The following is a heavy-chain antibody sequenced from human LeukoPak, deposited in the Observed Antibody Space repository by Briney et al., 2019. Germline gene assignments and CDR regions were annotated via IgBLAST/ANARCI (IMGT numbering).Heavy chain of an antibody. CDR1: GFTFSSYA. D-gene: IGHD3-3*01. Sequence: GGSLRLSCAASGFTFSSYAMSWVRQAPGKGLEWVSAISGSGGSTYYADSVKGRFTISRDNSENTLYLQMNSLRAEDTAVYYCAKSFNYDFWSGYYVNYWGQGTLVTVSS. V-gene: IGHV3-23*01. J-gene: IGHJ4*02. CDR3: AKSFNYDFWSGYYVNY. CDR2: ISGSGGST.